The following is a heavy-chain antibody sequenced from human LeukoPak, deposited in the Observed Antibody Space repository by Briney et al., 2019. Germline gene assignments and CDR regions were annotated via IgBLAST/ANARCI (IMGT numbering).Heavy chain of an antibody. Sequence: GESLKISCKGSGYSFTSYWIGWVRQMPGKGLEWMGIIYPGDSDTRYSPSFQGQVTISADKSISTAYLQWSSLKASDTAMYYCARLPYSSGWYPAYFDYWGQGTLVTVSP. J-gene: IGHJ4*02. D-gene: IGHD6-19*01. CDR3: ARLPYSSGWYPAYFDY. CDR1: GYSFTSYW. CDR2: IYPGDSDT. V-gene: IGHV5-51*01.